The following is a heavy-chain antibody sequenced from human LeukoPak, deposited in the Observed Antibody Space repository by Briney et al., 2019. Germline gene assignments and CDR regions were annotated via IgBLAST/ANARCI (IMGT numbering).Heavy chain of an antibody. D-gene: IGHD3-22*01. J-gene: IGHJ3*01. CDR1: GFSFDTHS. V-gene: IGHV3-21*06. CDR2: ISSGSSYI. CDR3: VRVSQDDDYSDSPVQGAFHL. Sequence: GGSLRLSCAASGFSFDTHSMNWVRQSPGKGLEWVSSISSGSSYIHYADAMKGRFTISRDNAKNSLYLQMNDPRTEDTAVYYCVRVSQDDDYSDSPVQGAFHLGAQGTMVTVS.